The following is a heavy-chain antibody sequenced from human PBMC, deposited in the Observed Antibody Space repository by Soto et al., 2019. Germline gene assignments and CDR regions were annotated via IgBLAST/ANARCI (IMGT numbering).Heavy chain of an antibody. CDR3: AHSTLHDYGDYDPGTSHVFDS. CDR2: IYGDNDK. V-gene: IGHV2-5*02. D-gene: IGHD4-17*01. Sequence: QITLKESGPSPVKPTQTLTVTCTFSGFSLSNSGVGVAWIRQPPGKALGWLALIYGDNDKRYSPSLKTRLTITKDTSKNQFVLTTTNMDPVETATYYCAHSTLHDYGDYDPGTSHVFDSWGQGTLVTVSS. CDR1: GFSLSNSGVG. J-gene: IGHJ4*02.